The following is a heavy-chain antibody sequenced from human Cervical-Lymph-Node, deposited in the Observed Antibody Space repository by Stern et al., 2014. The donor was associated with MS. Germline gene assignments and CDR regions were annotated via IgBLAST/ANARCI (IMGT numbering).Heavy chain of an antibody. Sequence: QVQLVQSGPEVKKPGASVKVSCRASGYTFTTFGISWVREAPGHGLEWMGWISGYRPNTNYAQKFQGRVTLTTDTSTNTAYMELRSLRSDDTAIYYCARGTGDLKIWGQGTLVTVSS. D-gene: IGHD7-27*01. J-gene: IGHJ4*02. CDR2: ISGYRPNT. CDR1: GYTFTTFG. CDR3: ARGTGDLKI. V-gene: IGHV1-18*01.